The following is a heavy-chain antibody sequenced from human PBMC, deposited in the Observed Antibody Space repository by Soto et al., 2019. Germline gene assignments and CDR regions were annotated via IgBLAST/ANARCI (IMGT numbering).Heavy chain of an antibody. V-gene: IGHV3-74*03. CDR3: ARDKSYALAV. CDR1: GFDFSNSW. D-gene: IGHD4-17*01. Sequence: EVQLVESGGGLVQSGGSLRLSCAASGFDFSNSWMHWVRQVPGKGLVWVSHINSDGSSTTYADSVKGRFTISRDNARTTVYLQLDSLRVEDTAVYYCARDKSYALAVWGQGTTVTVSS. CDR2: INSDGSST. J-gene: IGHJ6*02.